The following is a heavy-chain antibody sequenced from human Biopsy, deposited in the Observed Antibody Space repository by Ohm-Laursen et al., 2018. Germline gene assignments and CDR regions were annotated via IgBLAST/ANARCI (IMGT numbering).Heavy chain of an antibody. CDR3: AKDGRVDSSNWRRGYYFDY. CDR1: GFTFGDYY. D-gene: IGHD6-13*01. J-gene: IGHJ4*02. CDR2: ISGSGVTK. V-gene: IGHV3-11*01. Sequence: SLRLSCAASGFTFGDYYMSWIRQAPGKGLEWLSYISGSGVTKMYADSVKGRFTVSRDNAKNSLYLEMNNLTVEDTAVYYCAKDGRVDSSNWRRGYYFDYWGQGTLVTVSS.